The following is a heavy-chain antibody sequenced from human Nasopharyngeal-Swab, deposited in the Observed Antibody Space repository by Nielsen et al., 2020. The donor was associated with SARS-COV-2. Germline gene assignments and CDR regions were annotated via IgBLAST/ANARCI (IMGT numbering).Heavy chain of an antibody. V-gene: IGHV5-51*01. D-gene: IGHD5-24*01. CDR2: VYPGNSEV. Sequence: GEALKISCMASGYSLVNHWIGGVRQKPGKGREGMGMVYPGNSEVAYSPSFQGQVTISADKSINTAYLQWSRLRPSDTGMYFCARRAARDGYNYEVDPWGQGTLVTVSS. J-gene: IGHJ5*02. CDR1: GYSLVNHW. CDR3: ARRAARDGYNYEVDP.